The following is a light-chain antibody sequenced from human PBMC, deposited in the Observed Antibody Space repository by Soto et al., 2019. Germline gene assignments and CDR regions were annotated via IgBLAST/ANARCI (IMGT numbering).Light chain of an antibody. CDR2: DNN. CDR1: SSNIGSNF. Sequence: QSVLTQPPSVSAAPGQTVTISCSGSSSNIGSNFVSWYQQLPGTAPKLLIYDNNKRPSGIPDRFSGSKSGTSATLGITGLQTEDEADYYCGTWDNGLRTGVFGGGTKLTVL. CDR3: GTWDNGLRTGV. V-gene: IGLV1-51*01. J-gene: IGLJ2*01.